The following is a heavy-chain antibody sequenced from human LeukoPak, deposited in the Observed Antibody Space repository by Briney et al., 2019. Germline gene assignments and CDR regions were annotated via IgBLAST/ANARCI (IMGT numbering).Heavy chain of an antibody. V-gene: IGHV3-23*01. CDR3: AKDVGSDGWFDP. Sequence: RGSLRLSCAASGSTFSSYAMSWVRQAPGKGLEWVSGISDSGGSTYYADSVKVRFTISRDNSKNTLYLQMNSLRAEDTAVYYCAKDVGSDGWFDPWGQGTLVTVSS. CDR1: GSTFSSYA. D-gene: IGHD1-26*01. J-gene: IGHJ5*02. CDR2: ISDSGGST.